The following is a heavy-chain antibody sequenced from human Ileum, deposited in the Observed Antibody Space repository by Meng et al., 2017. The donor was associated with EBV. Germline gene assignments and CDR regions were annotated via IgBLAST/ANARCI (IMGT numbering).Heavy chain of an antibody. CDR1: GGPISSSSYY. V-gene: IGHV4-39*07. CDR2: IYYSGST. CDR3: ARDYYYDSSPTPDY. J-gene: IGHJ4*02. D-gene: IGHD3-22*01. Sequence: PREESGPGLVKPSAPRSLTCTVSGGPISSSSYYWGWIRQPPGKGLEWIGSIYYSGSTYYNPSLKSRVTISVDTSKNQFSLKLSSVTAADTAVYYCARDYYYDSSPTPDYWGQGTLVTVSS.